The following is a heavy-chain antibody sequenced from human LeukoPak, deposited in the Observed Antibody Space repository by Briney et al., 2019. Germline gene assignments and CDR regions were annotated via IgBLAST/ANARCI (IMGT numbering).Heavy chain of an antibody. J-gene: IGHJ4*02. CDR3: AREDEQEASFGIDY. CDR2: VFASGSA. V-gene: IGHV4-61*02. D-gene: IGHD1-14*01. Sequence: ASETLSLTCNVSGGSISSGGYYWNWIRQPAGKGLEWIGRVFASGSATYNPSLKSRVTFLVDTSKNQFSLKLNSVTAADTAVYYCAREDEQEASFGIDYWGQGALVTVSS. CDR1: GGSISSGGYY.